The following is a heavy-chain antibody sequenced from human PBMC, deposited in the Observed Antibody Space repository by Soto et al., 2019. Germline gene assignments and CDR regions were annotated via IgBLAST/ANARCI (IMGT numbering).Heavy chain of an antibody. CDR3: VRDLNGSGDY. Sequence: SEPLSLTCTVSGGSTTIDYWSWIRQPPGKGLEWLGYIFHSLGAKYNPSLGSRGTISLDTSKNQLSLSLRSVTAADTAIYFCVRDLNGSGDYWGQGTLVTVSS. CDR2: IFHSLGA. D-gene: IGHD3-10*01. V-gene: IGHV4-59*01. CDR1: GGSTTIDY. J-gene: IGHJ4*02.